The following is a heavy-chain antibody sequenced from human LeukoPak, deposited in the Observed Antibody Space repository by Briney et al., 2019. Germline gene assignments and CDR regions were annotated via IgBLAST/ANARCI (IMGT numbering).Heavy chain of an antibody. Sequence: LSGTLSLTCTVSGGSISSYYWSWIRQPPGKGLEWVGYIYYSGSTNYNPSLKSRVTTSVDTSKNQLSLKLSSVTAADTAVYYCARVIGYCSSTSCFGYFDYWGQGTLVTVSS. CDR3: ARVIGYCSSTSCFGYFDY. D-gene: IGHD2-2*01. J-gene: IGHJ4*02. CDR1: GGSISSYY. CDR2: IYYSGST. V-gene: IGHV4-59*08.